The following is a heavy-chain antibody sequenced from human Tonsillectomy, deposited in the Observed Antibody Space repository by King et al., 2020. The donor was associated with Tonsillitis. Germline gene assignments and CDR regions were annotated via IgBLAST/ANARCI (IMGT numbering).Heavy chain of an antibody. Sequence: VQLVESGGGVVQPGRSLRLSCAASGVKFSTYGMHWVRQVPGKGLGWVAVISYDGAIKYYADSVKGRFTISRDTSKNKRYLQMSSLRAEDTAVYYCAKARAAYGLRGYFDYWGQGTLVTVSS. CDR2: ISYDGAIK. D-gene: IGHD5/OR15-5a*01. J-gene: IGHJ4*02. CDR1: GVKFSTYG. V-gene: IGHV3-30*18. CDR3: AKARAAYGLRGYFDY.